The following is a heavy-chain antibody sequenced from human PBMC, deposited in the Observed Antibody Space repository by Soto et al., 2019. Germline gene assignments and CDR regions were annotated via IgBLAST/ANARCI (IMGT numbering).Heavy chain of an antibody. CDR1: GDSMGSGGHY. D-gene: IGHD7-27*01. V-gene: IGHV4-31*03. J-gene: IGHJ4*02. CDR3: ARDKDLEPTVWGY. Sequence: QVQLQESGPGLVKPSQTLSLTCTVSGDSMGSGGHYYNWIRLLPGKGLEWIGYIYYSGATHYNPSLMGRVSISIDTSNNQFSLRLISVTAADTALYFCARDKDLEPTVWGYWGQGTQVTLSS. CDR2: IYYSGAT.